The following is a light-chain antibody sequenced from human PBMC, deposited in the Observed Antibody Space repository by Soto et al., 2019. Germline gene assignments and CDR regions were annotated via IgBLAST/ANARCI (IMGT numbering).Light chain of an antibody. CDR1: SSDIGGYDY. Sequence: QSALTQPASVSGSPGQSITISCTGSSSDIGGYDYVSWYQQYPGKAPKLMIYDVSNPPSGVSNRFSGSKSGNTASLTISGLQADDEADYYCSSFTSSTTRVFGTGTKLNVL. CDR3: SSFTSSTTRV. J-gene: IGLJ1*01. CDR2: DVS. V-gene: IGLV2-14*03.